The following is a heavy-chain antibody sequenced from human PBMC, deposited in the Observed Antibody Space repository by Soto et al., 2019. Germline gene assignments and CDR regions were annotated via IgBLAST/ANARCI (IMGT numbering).Heavy chain of an antibody. J-gene: IGHJ6*02. D-gene: IGHD6-6*01. V-gene: IGHV4-31*03. CDR2: NYYSGIT. CDR3: ARGSSIAGLYYGMDV. Sequence: SETLSLTCTFSGCSVSSGSYYWSWIRQHPGKGLEWIGYNYYSGITYYNPSLKSRVTISLDTSKNQFSLKLSSVTAADTAVYYCARGSSIAGLYYGMDVWGQGTTVTVSS. CDR1: GCSVSSGSYY.